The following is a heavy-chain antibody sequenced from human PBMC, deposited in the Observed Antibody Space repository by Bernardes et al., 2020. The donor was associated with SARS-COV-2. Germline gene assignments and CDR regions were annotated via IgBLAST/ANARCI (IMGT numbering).Heavy chain of an antibody. CDR2: IYYSGST. D-gene: IGHD3-22*01. CDR1: GGSISSYY. V-gene: IGHV4-59*08. CDR3: AGPTMIVRY. J-gene: IGHJ4*02. Sequence: SETLSLTCTVSGGSISSYYWSWIRQPPGKGLEWIGYIYYSGSTNYNPSLKSRVTISVDTSKNQFSLKLSSVTAADTAVYYCAGPTMIVRYWGQGTLVNVSS.